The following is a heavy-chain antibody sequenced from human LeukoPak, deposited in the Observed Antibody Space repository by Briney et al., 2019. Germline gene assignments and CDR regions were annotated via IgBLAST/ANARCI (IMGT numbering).Heavy chain of an antibody. D-gene: IGHD3-22*01. V-gene: IGHV3-48*01. J-gene: IGHJ5*02. CDR3: ARWDSSGYFNWFDP. Sequence: PGGSLRLSCAASGFTFSSYSMMWVRQAPGKGLEWVSYISSSSTTIHYADSVKGRFTISRDNSKNTLYLQMNSLRAEDTAVYYCARWDSSGYFNWFDPWGQGTLVTVSS. CDR2: ISSSSTTI. CDR1: GFTFSSYS.